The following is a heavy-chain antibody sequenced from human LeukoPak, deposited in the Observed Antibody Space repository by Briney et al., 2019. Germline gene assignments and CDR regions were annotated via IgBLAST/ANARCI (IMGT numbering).Heavy chain of an antibody. CDR2: ISYDGSNK. Sequence: PGGSLRLSRAASGFTFSSSGMQWVRQAPGKGLERVALISYDGSNKYYADSVKGRFTISTDNTKKTLYLQMNSLRDENTAVYYCAILRGGSDFDYWSQGTLVTVS. J-gene: IGHJ4*02. D-gene: IGHD3-16*01. CDR1: GFTFSSSG. CDR3: AILRGGSDFDY. V-gene: IGHV3-30*03.